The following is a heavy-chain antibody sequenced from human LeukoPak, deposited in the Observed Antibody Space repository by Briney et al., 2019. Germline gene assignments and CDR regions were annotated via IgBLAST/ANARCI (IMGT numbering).Heavy chain of an antibody. CDR3: ARSDFWSGYWFDP. J-gene: IGHJ5*02. Sequence: PSETLSLTCTVSGASISSGDYYWSWIRQHPGKGLEWIGYIYYSGSTYYNPSLKSRVTISVDTSKNQFSLKLSSVTAADTAVYYCARSDFWSGYWFDPWGQGTLVTVSS. D-gene: IGHD3-3*01. CDR1: GASISSGDYY. V-gene: IGHV4-31*03. CDR2: IYYSGST.